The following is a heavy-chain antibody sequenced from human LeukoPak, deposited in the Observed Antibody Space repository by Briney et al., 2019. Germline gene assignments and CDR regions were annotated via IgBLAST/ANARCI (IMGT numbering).Heavy chain of an antibody. CDR3: AKFTGARYYDFWSGMNWFDP. D-gene: IGHD3-3*01. V-gene: IGHV3-23*01. CDR1: GFTFSSYA. CDR2: ISGSGGST. Sequence: GGSLRLSCAASGFTFSSYAMSWVRQAPGKGLEWVSAISGSGGSTYYADSVKGRFTISRDNSKNTLYLQMNSPRAEDTAVYYCAKFTGARYYDFWSGMNWFDPWGQGTLVTVSS. J-gene: IGHJ5*02.